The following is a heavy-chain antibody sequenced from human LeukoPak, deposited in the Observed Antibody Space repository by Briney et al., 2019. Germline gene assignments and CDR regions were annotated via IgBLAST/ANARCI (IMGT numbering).Heavy chain of an antibody. CDR2: ISSSSSYI. V-gene: IGHV3-21*01. J-gene: IGHJ4*02. CDR3: ARDLSLGWNDVYFDY. D-gene: IGHD1-1*01. CDR1: GFTFSSYS. Sequence: GGSLRLSCAASGFTFSSYSMNWVRQAPGKGLEWVSSISSSSSYIYYADSVKGRFTISRDNAKNSLYLQMNNLRAEDTAVYYCARDLSLGWNDVYFDYWGQGTLVTVSS.